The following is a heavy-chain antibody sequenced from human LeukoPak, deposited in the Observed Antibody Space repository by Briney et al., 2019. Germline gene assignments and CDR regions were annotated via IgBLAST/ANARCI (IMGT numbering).Heavy chain of an antibody. V-gene: IGHV3-7*03. J-gene: IGHJ6*04. CDR3: ARKAYAMDV. CDR1: GFTFSNYW. CDR2: MKQDGSEK. Sequence: GGSLRLSCAASGFTFSNYWMSWVRQAPGKGLEWVANMKQDGSEKYYVDSVKGRFTISRDNAKNSLYLQMNSLRVEDTAVYYCARKAYAMDVWGKGTTVTASS.